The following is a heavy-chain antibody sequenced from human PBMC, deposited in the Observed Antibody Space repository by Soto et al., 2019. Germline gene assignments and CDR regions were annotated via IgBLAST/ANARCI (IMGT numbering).Heavy chain of an antibody. CDR3: ARGSSPQAFEI. J-gene: IGHJ3*02. CDR2: VNGDGSGT. CDR1: ESTFRGYW. Sequence: EVQLVESGGDLVQPGGSLRLSCAASESTFRGYWMHWVRQAPGKGLVWVSRVNGDGSGTIYGDSVKGRFTVSRDNPKNTLFLQMNSLRVDDTAIYYCARGSSPQAFEIWGQGTMVTVSS. V-gene: IGHV3-74*01.